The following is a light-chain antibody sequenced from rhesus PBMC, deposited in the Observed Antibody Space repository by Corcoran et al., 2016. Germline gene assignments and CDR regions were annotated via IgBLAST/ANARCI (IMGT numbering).Light chain of an antibody. V-gene: IGKV1-36*02. CDR2: AAS. CDR1: QGIRDY. J-gene: IGKJ4*01. Sequence: DIQMTQSPSSLSASVGDRVTITCRASQGIRDYVSWYQQKPGKPPKRLIYAASRLEYGVSSRISGSGSGTELTLTLGSLQSGGVASYYYRQSYNSPPLTFGGGTKVELK. CDR3: RQSYNSPPLT.